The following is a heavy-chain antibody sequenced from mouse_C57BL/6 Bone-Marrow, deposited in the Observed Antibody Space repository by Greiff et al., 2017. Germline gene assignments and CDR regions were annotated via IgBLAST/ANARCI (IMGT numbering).Heavy chain of an antibody. CDR1: GYTFTSYW. D-gene: IGHD2-3*01. J-gene: IGHJ4*01. CDR2: IHPNSGRT. CDR3: GGYDGDYVYARDY. Sequence: VQLQQPGAELVKPGASVKLSCKASGYTFTSYWMHWVKQRPGQGLEWIGMIHPNSGRTNYNEKFKRKATLTVDKSSSTAYMQLSSLTSEDSAVYYCGGYDGDYVYARDYWGQATSGTVSS. V-gene: IGHV1-64*01.